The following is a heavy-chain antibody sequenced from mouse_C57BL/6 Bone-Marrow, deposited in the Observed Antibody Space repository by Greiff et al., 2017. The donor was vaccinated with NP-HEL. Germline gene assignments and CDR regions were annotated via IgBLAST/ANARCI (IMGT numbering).Heavy chain of an antibody. J-gene: IGHJ1*03. CDR1: GYTFTSYW. CDR3: ARDYYGSPWDFDV. V-gene: IGHV1-55*01. Sequence: QVQLQQPGAELVKPGASVKMSCKASGYTFTSYWITWVKQRPGQGLEWIGDIYPGSGSTNYNEKFKSKATLTVDTSSSTAYMQLSSLTSEDSAVYYCARDYYGSPWDFDVWGTGTTVTVSS. D-gene: IGHD1-1*01. CDR2: IYPGSGST.